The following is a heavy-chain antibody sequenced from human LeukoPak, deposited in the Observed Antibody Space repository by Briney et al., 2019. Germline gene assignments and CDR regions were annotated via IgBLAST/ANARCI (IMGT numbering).Heavy chain of an antibody. CDR3: SSGSYYLPSN. V-gene: IGHV4-39*03. D-gene: IGHD3-10*01. Sequence: SETLSLTCTVSGGSISSSSYYWGWIRQPPGKGLEWIGSIYYSGSTYYNPSLKSRVTISVDTSKNQFSLKLSSVTAADTAVYYCSSGSYYLPSNWGQGILVTVSS. CDR2: IYYSGST. CDR1: GGSISSSSYY. J-gene: IGHJ4*02.